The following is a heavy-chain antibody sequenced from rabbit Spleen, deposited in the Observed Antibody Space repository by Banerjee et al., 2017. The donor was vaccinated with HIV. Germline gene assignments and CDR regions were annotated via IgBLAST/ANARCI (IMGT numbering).Heavy chain of an antibody. D-gene: IGHD8-1*01. CDR2: IRTDRTI. Sequence: QEQLEESGGRLVTPGGSLTLSCTVSGFSLSTYNIQWVRQAPGKGLEYIGVIRTDRTIYYATWVNGRFTISKTSTTVDLKMTSLTAADTATYFCARDRSGGGYDFDLWGPGTLVTVS. CDR3: ARDRSGGGYDFDL. V-gene: IGHV1S17*01. J-gene: IGHJ4*01. CDR1: GFSLSTYN.